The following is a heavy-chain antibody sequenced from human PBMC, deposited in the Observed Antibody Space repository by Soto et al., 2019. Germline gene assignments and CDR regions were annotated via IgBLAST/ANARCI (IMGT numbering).Heavy chain of an antibody. V-gene: IGHV4-4*02. CDR3: ARFNSGNYYETFDI. CDR2: IYHSGST. CDR1: GGSISSSNW. D-gene: IGHD1-26*01. J-gene: IGHJ3*02. Sequence: QVQLQESGPGLVKPSGTLSLTCAVSGGSISSSNWWSWVRQPPGKGLEWIGEIYHSGSTNYNPSLKSRVTIXVXKXXNQFSLKRSSVTAADTAVYYCARFNSGNYYETFDIWGQGTMVTVSS.